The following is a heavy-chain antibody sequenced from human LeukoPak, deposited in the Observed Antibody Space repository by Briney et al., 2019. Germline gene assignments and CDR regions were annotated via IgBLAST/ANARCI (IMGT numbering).Heavy chain of an antibody. V-gene: IGHV4-59*12. CDR2: IYYSGST. Sequence: SETLSLTCTVSGGSISSYYWSWIRQPPGKGLEWIGYIYYSGSTNYNPSLKSRVTISVDTSKNQFSLKLSSVTAADTAVYYCARETSLDYGSGSYYNPYYYYYYMDVWGKGTTVTVSS. D-gene: IGHD3-10*01. CDR1: GGSISSYY. J-gene: IGHJ6*03. CDR3: ARETSLDYGSGSYYNPYYYYYYMDV.